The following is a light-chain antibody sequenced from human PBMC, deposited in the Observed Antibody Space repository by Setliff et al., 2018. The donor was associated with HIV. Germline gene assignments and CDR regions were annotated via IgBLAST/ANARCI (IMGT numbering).Light chain of an antibody. CDR2: EVP. V-gene: IGLV2-23*02. J-gene: IGLJ1*01. Sequence: QSALTQPASVSGSPGQSITISCTGTSSDVGSYKLVSWYQQHPGKAPKVMIYEVPKRPSGVSNRFSGSKSANTASLTISGLQAEDEADYYCCSYAGSGTLYVFGTGTKVTVL. CDR3: CSYAGSGTLYV. CDR1: SSDVGSYKL.